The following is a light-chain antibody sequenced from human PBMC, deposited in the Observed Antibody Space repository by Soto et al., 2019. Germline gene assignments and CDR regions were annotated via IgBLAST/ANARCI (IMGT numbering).Light chain of an antibody. V-gene: IGKV1-5*01. J-gene: IGKJ1*01. CDR2: DAS. Sequence: DIQMSQSPSALSASIGDRVTITCRASQSISGWLAWYQQKPGKAPRLLIYDASSLQSGVPSRFSGSGSATEFTLTISSLQPDDFATYYCQQYGTYLWTFGQGTKVDIK. CDR1: QSISGW. CDR3: QQYGTYLWT.